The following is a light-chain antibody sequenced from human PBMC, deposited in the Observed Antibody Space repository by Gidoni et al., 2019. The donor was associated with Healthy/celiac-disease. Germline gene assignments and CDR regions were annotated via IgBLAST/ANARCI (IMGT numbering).Light chain of an antibody. CDR2: EVS. V-gene: IGLV2-14*01. J-gene: IGLJ7*01. Sequence: QSDLTQPASVSGSPGQSITISCTGTSSDVGGYNYVSWYQQHPGKAPKLMIYEVSNRPSGVSNRFSGSKSGNTASLTISGLQAEDEADYYCSSYTSSSTLAVFGGGTQLTVL. CDR1: SSDVGGYNY. CDR3: SSYTSSSTLAV.